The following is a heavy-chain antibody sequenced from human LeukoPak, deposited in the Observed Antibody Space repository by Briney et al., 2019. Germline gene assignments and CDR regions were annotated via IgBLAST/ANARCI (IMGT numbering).Heavy chain of an antibody. Sequence: GESLKISCKGSGYTFTNDWIGWVRQMPGKGREWMGIIYPGDSDTRYSPSFQGQVTISADKSISTAYLQWSSLKASDTAMYYCARSFGNSDAFDIWGQGTMVTVSS. CDR2: IYPGDSDT. D-gene: IGHD1-7*01. CDR1: GYTFTNDW. V-gene: IGHV5-51*01. CDR3: ARSFGNSDAFDI. J-gene: IGHJ3*02.